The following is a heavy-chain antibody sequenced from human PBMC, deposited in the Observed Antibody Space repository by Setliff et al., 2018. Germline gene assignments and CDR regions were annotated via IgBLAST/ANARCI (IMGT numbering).Heavy chain of an antibody. V-gene: IGHV1-8*02. CDR2: MNPNSGNT. Sequence: ASVKVSCKASGYTFTSYDINWVRQATGQGLEWMGWMNPNSGNTGYAQKFQGRVTMTRDTSTSTVYMELSSLRSEDTAMYFCAKSGDYSTSCSRFGYWGQGTLVTVSS. J-gene: IGHJ4*02. D-gene: IGHD2-2*01. CDR1: GYTFTSYD. CDR3: AKSGDYSTSCSRFGY.